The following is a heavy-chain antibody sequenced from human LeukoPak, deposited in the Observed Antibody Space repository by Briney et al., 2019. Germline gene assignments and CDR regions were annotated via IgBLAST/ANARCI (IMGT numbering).Heavy chain of an antibody. J-gene: IGHJ4*02. CDR3: ARSGYSSTFDY. CDR2: IYYSGST. V-gene: IGHV4-59*08. D-gene: IGHD6-19*01. Sequence: SETLSLTCTVSGGSISSYYWSWIRQPPEKGLEWIGYIYYSGSTNYNPSLKSRVTISVDTSKNQFSLKLSSVTAADTAVYYCARSGYSSTFDYWGQGTLVTVSS. CDR1: GGSISSYY.